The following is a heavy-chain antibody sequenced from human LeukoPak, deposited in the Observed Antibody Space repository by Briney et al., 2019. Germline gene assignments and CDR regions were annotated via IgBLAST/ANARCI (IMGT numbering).Heavy chain of an antibody. CDR3: AKRRPGWNYEGGRFDY. V-gene: IGHV4-39*01. Sequence: PSETLSLTCTVSGGSNSSSSYYWGWIHQPPGKGLEWIGSIYYSGSTYYNPSLKSRVTISVDTSKNQFSLKLSSVTAADTAVYYCAKRRPGWNYEGGRFDYWGQGTLVTVSS. J-gene: IGHJ4*02. CDR2: IYYSGST. D-gene: IGHD1-7*01. CDR1: GGSNSSSSYY.